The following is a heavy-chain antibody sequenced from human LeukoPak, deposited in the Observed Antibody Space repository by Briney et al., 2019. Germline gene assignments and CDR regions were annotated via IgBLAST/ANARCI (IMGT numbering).Heavy chain of an antibody. CDR3: ARDSFGFRAFYI. J-gene: IGHJ3*02. CDR1: GGSISSYY. D-gene: IGHD5-12*01. Sequence: SETLSLTCSVSGGSISSYYWSWIRQPAGKGLEWIGRIYTSGSTNYNPSLKSQVNMSVDTSKDQISLNLSSVTAADTAVYYCARDSFGFRAFYIWGQGTMITLPS. V-gene: IGHV4-4*07. CDR2: IYTSGST.